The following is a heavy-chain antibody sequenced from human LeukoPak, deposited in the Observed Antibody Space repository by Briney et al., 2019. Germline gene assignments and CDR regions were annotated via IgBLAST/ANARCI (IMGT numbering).Heavy chain of an antibody. CDR2: IIPIFGTA. CDR1: GGTFSSYA. CDR3: ARRLWRGSGAFDI. J-gene: IGHJ3*02. D-gene: IGHD3-10*01. V-gene: IGHV1-69*01. Sequence: SVKVSCKASGGTFSSYAISWVRQAPGQGLEWMGGIIPIFGTANYAQKFQGRVTITADESTSTAYMELSSLRSEDTAVYYCARRLWRGSGAFDIWGQGTMVTVSS.